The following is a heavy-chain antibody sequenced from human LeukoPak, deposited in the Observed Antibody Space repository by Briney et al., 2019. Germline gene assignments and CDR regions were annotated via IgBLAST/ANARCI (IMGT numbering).Heavy chain of an antibody. CDR2: IKQDGSEK. CDR3: ARLGYCTNGVCPSDY. D-gene: IGHD2-8*01. CDR1: GFTFSSYW. Sequence: PGGSLRLSCAASGFTFSSYWMSWVRQAPGKGLEWVANIKQDGSEKYYVDSVKGRFTISRDNAKNSLYLQMNSLRAEDTAVYYCARLGYCTNGVCPSDYWGQGTLVTVSS. V-gene: IGHV3-7*01. J-gene: IGHJ4*02.